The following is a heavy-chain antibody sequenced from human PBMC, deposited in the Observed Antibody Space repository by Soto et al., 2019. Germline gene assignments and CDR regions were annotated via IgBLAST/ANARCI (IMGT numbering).Heavy chain of an antibody. CDR3: ARTHTIAAAPLG. CDR2: ISYDGSNK. Sequence: GGSLRLSCAASGFTFSSYAMHWVRQAPGKGLEWVAVISYDGSNKYYADSVKGRFTISRDNSKNTLYLQMNSLRAEDTAVYYCARTHTIAAAPLGWGQGTLVTVSS. D-gene: IGHD6-13*01. J-gene: IGHJ4*02. V-gene: IGHV3-30-3*01. CDR1: GFTFSSYA.